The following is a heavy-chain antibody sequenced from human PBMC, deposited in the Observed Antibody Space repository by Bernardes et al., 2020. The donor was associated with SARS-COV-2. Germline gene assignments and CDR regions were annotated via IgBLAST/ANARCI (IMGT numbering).Heavy chain of an antibody. J-gene: IGHJ4*02. V-gene: IGHV5-51*01. CDR1: GYSVSNYW. D-gene: IGHD3-3*01. Sequence: GASLKISGKGSGYSVSNYWIGWVRQMPGKGLEWMGIINPDDSDARYSPSFEGQVTISADRSMRTAYLEWSSLRASDTAIYYCARHPMESYFESWGQGTLVTVSS. CDR2: INPDDSDA. CDR3: ARHPMESYFES.